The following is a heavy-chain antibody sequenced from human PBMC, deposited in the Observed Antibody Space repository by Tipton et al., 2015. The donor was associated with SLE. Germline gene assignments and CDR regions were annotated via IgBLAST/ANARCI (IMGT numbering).Heavy chain of an antibody. CDR2: IYYSGST. Sequence: TLSLTCAVYGGSFSGYYWSWIRQPPGKGLEWIGSIYYSGSTYYNPSLKSRVTISVDTSKNQFSLKLSSVTAADTAVYYCAGAGGSYCDYWGQGTLVTVSS. CDR1: GGSFSGYY. V-gene: IGHV4-34*01. CDR3: AGAGGSYCDY. J-gene: IGHJ4*02. D-gene: IGHD1-26*01.